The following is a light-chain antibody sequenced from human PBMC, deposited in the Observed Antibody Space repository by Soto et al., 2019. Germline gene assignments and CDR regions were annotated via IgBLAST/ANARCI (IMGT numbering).Light chain of an antibody. CDR1: QSINNRY. Sequence: EIVLTQSPGTLSLSPGERATLSCRASQSINNRYLAWYQQKPGQAPRLLIYAASSRATGIPDRFSGSGSGPDFPPAILRLEPEDFAVYYCQQFGSSPGFTVGPETKVDIK. CDR3: QQFGSSPGFT. V-gene: IGKV3-20*01. CDR2: AAS. J-gene: IGKJ3*01.